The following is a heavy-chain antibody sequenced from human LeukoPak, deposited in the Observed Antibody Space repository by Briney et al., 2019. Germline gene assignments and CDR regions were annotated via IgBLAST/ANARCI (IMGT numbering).Heavy chain of an antibody. J-gene: IGHJ1*01. CDR1: GFTFSSHW. D-gene: IGHD4-17*01. CDR3: ASPQSGDYGALYFQH. V-gene: IGHV3-74*01. CDR2: INSDGSST. Sequence: PGGSLRLSCAASGFTFSSHWMYWVRQAPGKGLVWVSRINSDGSSTSYADSVRGRFSISRDNAKNTLFLQVNSLRGEDTAVYYCASPQSGDYGALYFQHWGQGTLVTVSS.